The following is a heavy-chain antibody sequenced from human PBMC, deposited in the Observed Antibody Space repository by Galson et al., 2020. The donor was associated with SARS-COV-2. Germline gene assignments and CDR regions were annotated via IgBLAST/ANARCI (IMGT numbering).Heavy chain of an antibody. CDR3: AKDRGNDYGDQLDF. CDR2: ISGGGST. CDR1: GFTFSRYA. J-gene: IGHJ4*02. D-gene: IGHD4-17*01. Sequence: GGSLRLSCAASGFTFSRYALAWVRRAPGKGLEWVSGISGGGSTYYVDSVKGRFTISRDTSQNTVHLQMSSLRAEDTAVYYCAKDRGNDYGDQLDFWGQGTLVTVSS. V-gene: IGHV3-23*01.